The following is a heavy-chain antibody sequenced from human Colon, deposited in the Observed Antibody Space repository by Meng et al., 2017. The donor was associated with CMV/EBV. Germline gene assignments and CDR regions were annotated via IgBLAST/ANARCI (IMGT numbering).Heavy chain of an antibody. CDR1: GFSLSDYY. J-gene: IGHJ4*02. Sequence: LRLSCTASGFSLSDYYMSWIRQAPGKGLEWVSYISTSGDTIYYGESVKGRFTISRDSAKNSLYLEMNRLRPEDTAVYYCAKGWLSTWGQGTLVTVSS. CDR2: ISTSGDTI. CDR3: AKGWLST. D-gene: IGHD5-24*01. V-gene: IGHV3-11*01.